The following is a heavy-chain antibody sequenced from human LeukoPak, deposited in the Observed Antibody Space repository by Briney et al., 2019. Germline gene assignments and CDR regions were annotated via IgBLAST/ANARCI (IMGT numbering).Heavy chain of an antibody. V-gene: IGHV4-61*02. CDR2: IYTSGST. Sequence: SQTLSLTCTVSGGSISSGSYYWSWIRQPAGKGLEWFGRIYTSGSTNYNPSLNSRVTISVDTSKNQFSLKLSSVTAADTAVYYCARYSSSPGSVAWFDPWGQGTLVTVSS. CDR1: GGSISSGSYY. J-gene: IGHJ5*02. CDR3: ARYSSSPGSVAWFDP. D-gene: IGHD6-6*01.